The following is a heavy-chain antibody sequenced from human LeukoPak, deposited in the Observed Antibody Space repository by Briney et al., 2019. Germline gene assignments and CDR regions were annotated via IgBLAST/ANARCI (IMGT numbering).Heavy chain of an antibody. CDR1: GYTFTGYY. J-gene: IGHJ6*02. D-gene: IGHD3-10*01. CDR2: INPNSGGT. V-gene: IGHV1-2*02. CDR3: ARGVHYYYGMDV. Sequence: ASVTVSCKASGYTFTGYYMHWVRQAPGQGLEWMGWINPNSGGTNYAQKFQGRVTMTRDTSISTAYMELSRLRSDDTAVYYCARGVHYYYGMDVWGQGTTVTVSS.